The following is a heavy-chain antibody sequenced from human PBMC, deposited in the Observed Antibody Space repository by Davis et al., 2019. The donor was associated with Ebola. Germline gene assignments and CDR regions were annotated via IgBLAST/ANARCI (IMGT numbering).Heavy chain of an antibody. CDR1: RFTFYTYA. Sequence: PGGSLRLSCAASRFTFYTYAMGWVRQAPGKGLEWISAISSSGGSTYYADSVRGRFAISRDNPKDLLYLQIKSLRAEDTAVYYCVQDIIDEGLTSPHPDFQHWGQGTLVTVSS. CDR3: VQDIIDEGLTSPHPDFQH. V-gene: IGHV3-23*01. D-gene: IGHD2/OR15-2a*01. J-gene: IGHJ1*01. CDR2: ISSSGGST.